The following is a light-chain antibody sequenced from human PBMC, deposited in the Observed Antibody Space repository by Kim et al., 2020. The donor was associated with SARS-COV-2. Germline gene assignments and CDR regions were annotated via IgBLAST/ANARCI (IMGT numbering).Light chain of an antibody. V-gene: IGLV6-57*02. J-gene: IGLJ3*02. Sequence: GKTLSVSCTGSGGSIASNYVQWYQQRPGSAPPTVIYEDNQRPSGVPDRFSGSIDSSSNSASLTISGLKTEDEADYYCQSYDSIWVFGGGTQLTVL. CDR1: GGSIASNY. CDR2: EDN. CDR3: QSYDSIWV.